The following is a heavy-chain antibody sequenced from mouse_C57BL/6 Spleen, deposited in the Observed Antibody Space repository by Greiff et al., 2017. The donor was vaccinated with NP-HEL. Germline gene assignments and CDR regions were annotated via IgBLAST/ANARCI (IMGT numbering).Heavy chain of an antibody. V-gene: IGHV3-1*01. CDR1: GYSITSGYD. J-gene: IGHJ2*01. Sequence: EVKLVESGPGMVKPSQSLSLTCTVTGYSITSGYDWHWIRHFPGNKLEWMGYISYSGSTNYNPSLKSRISITHDTSKNHFFLKLNSVTTEDTATYYCAREVYYGNSGNYFDYWGQGTTLTVSS. D-gene: IGHD2-1*01. CDR3: AREVYYGNSGNYFDY. CDR2: ISYSGST.